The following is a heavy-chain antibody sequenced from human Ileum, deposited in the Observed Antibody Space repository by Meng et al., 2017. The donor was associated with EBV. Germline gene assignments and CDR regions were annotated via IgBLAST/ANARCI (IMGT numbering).Heavy chain of an antibody. Sequence: QVLLQESGPGLVTPWGTLSLACAVSGGSISVSNWWSWVRQSPEKGLEWIGEMSDSVITHYNPSLKSRVTISADKSTNQFSLKLTSVTSADTAVYFCAKNGEKYFEYWGQGTLVTVSS. J-gene: IGHJ4*02. CDR1: GGSISVSNW. CDR3: AKNGEKYFEY. CDR2: MSDSVIT. V-gene: IGHV4-4*02.